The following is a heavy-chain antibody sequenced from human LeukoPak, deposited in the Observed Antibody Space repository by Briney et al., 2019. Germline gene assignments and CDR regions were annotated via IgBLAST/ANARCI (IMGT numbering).Heavy chain of an antibody. CDR2: INHSGST. D-gene: IGHD3-10*01. V-gene: IGHV4-34*01. J-gene: IGHJ5*02. CDR1: GGSISSYY. CDR3: ARGLSTRVRGVISNWFDP. Sequence: SETLSLTCTVSGGSISSYYWSWIRQPPGKGLEWIGEINHSGSTNYNPSLKSRVTISVDTSKNQFSLKLSSVTAADTAVYYCARGLSTRVRGVISNWFDPWGQGTLVTVSS.